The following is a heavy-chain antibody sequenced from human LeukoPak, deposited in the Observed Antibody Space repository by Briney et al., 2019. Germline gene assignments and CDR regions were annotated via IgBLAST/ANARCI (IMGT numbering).Heavy chain of an antibody. CDR2: ISWNSGSI. D-gene: IGHD3-9*01. CDR3: AKAPLRYFDWSSFDY. J-gene: IGHJ4*02. Sequence: PGGSLRLSCAASGFIFDDYAMPWVRQAPGKGLEWVSGISWNSGSIGYADSVKGRFTISRDNAKNSLYLQMNSLRAEDTALYYCAKAPLRYFDWSSFDYWGQGTLVTVSS. V-gene: IGHV3-9*01. CDR1: GFIFDDYA.